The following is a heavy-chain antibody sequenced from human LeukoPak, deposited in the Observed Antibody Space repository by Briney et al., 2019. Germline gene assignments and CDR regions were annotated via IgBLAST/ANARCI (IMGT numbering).Heavy chain of an antibody. D-gene: IGHD1-26*01. CDR3: ARTQSQSGSYRYYFAY. J-gene: IGHJ4*02. CDR2: IYYIRNT. Sequence: SETLSLTCTVPGGPLGCGGYSWSSIPQPPGGGLEWIEDIYYIRNTNYNPSLKSRVTMSLEPSKNQFSLKLNSVTAADTAVYYCARTQSQSGSYRYYFAYWGQGTLVTVSS. CDR1: GGPLGCGGYS. V-gene: IGHV4-61*08.